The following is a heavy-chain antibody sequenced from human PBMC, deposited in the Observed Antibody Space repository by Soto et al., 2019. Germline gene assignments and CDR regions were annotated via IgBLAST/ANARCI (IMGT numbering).Heavy chain of an antibody. CDR3: ATPVSSGYQAFEV. J-gene: IGHJ3*01. V-gene: IGHV4-39*01. Sequence: QLQLQESGPGLVRPSETLSLTCIVSGGSISSSSYYWGWIRQSPGKGLEWIGSIYSSGSAYYNPSLKSRVTISVDTSKNQFSLKQTSVTAADTAVYYCATPVSSGYQAFEVWGQGTMVTVSS. CDR1: GGSISSSSYY. CDR2: IYSSGSA. D-gene: IGHD3-22*01.